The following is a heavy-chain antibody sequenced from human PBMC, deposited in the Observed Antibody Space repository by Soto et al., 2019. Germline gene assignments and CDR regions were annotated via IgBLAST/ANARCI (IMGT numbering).Heavy chain of an antibody. V-gene: IGHV1-69*13. J-gene: IGHJ6*02. D-gene: IGHD6-19*01. CDR3: ARVVAVAGTAYYYYGMDV. CDR2: IIPIFGTA. CDR1: GGTFSSYA. Sequence: ASVKVSCKASGGTFSSYAISWVRQAPGQGLEWMGGIIPIFGTANYAQKFQGRVTITADESTSTAYMELSSLRSEDTAVYYCARVVAVAGTAYYYYGMDVWGQGTTVTVS.